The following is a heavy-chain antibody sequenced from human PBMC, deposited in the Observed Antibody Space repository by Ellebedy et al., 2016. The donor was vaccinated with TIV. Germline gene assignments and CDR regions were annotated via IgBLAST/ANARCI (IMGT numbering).Heavy chain of an antibody. CDR2: ISGNGVGT. CDR3: ATTDPGTIPARRGVSSY. Sequence: GGSLRLXXAASGFTFRNYAMSWVRQAPGKGLEWISAISGNGVGTYYADSVKGRFTISRDNSKNTLYLQMNSLRAEDTAVYYCATTDPGTIPARRGVSSYWGQGTLVTVSS. CDR1: GFTFRNYA. J-gene: IGHJ4*02. V-gene: IGHV3-23*01. D-gene: IGHD6-6*01.